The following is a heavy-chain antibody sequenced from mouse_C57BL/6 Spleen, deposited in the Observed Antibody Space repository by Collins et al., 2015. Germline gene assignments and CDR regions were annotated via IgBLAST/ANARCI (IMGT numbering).Heavy chain of an antibody. D-gene: IGHD1-1*01. CDR1: GYTFTSYW. J-gene: IGHJ1*03. Sequence: QVQLQRPGAELVRPGSSVKLSCKASGYTFTSYWMDWVKQGPGQGLEWIGNIYPSDSETHYNQKFKDKATLTVDKSSSTAYMQLSSLTSEDSAVYYCARSGVYYGSPNWYFDVWGTGTTVTVSS. CDR3: ARSGVYYGSPNWYFDV. CDR2: IYPSDSET. V-gene: IGHV1-61*01.